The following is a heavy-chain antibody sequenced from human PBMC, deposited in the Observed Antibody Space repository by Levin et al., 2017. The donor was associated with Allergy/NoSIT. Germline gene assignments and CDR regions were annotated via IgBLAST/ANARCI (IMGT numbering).Heavy chain of an antibody. CDR1: GGTFSNST. J-gene: IGHJ6*02. V-gene: IGHV1-69*01. CDR3: ASGYHTSRRWHHHGLDV. D-gene: IGHD5-18*01. CDR2: IFPVFGTP. Sequence: PGESLKISCKASGGTFSNSTICWVRQAPGQGPEWMGGIFPVFGTPTYAPKFRGRVTVTADESTMTTYMEMSGLTSKDTAVEYCASGYHTSRRWHHHGLDVWGQGTTVIVSS.